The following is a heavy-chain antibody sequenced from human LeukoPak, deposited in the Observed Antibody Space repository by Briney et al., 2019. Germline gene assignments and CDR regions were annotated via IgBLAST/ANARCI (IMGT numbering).Heavy chain of an antibody. D-gene: IGHD2-2*01. CDR3: ASPGSTYRRDYYYYGMDV. V-gene: IGHV3-53*01. CDR1: GISVSSNY. Sequence: GGSLRLSCAASGISVSSNYMSWVRQAPGKGLEWVSVIYSGGSTYYADSVKGRFTISRDNSKNTLYLQMNSLRAEDTAVYYCASPGSTYRRDYYYYGMDVWGQGTTVTVSS. J-gene: IGHJ6*02. CDR2: IYSGGST.